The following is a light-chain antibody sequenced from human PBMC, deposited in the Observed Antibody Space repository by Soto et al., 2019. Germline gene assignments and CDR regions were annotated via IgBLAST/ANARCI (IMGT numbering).Light chain of an antibody. CDR1: QDIRND. CDR2: SAS. Sequence: DIPMTQTPSSLSASVGDRVTITCRASQDIRNDLGWFQQKPGKAPKRLIYSASSLQSGVPSSFSGSGSGTEFTLTISSLQPEDFATYYCLQHKCYPFTFGPGTKVDI. V-gene: IGKV1-17*01. CDR3: LQHKCYPFT. J-gene: IGKJ3*01.